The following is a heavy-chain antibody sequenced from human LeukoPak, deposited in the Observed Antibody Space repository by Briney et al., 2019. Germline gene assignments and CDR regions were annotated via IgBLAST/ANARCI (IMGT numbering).Heavy chain of an antibody. V-gene: IGHV3-21*01. CDR2: ISSSSSYI. CDR1: GFTFSSYS. J-gene: IGHJ4*02. Sequence: GGSLRLSCAASGFTFSSYSMNWVRQAPGKGLEWVSSISSSSSYIYYADSVKGRFTISRDNAKNSPYLQMNSLRAEDTAVYYCAREVISSSWPHPDYWGQGTLVTVSS. D-gene: IGHD6-13*01. CDR3: AREVISSSWPHPDY.